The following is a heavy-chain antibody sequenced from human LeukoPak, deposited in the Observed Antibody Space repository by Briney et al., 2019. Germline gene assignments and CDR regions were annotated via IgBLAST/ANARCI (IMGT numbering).Heavy chain of an antibody. J-gene: IGHJ4*02. CDR1: GFTFSNTW. Sequence: GGSLRLSCAASGFTFSNTWMSWVRQAPGKGLEWVSAISGSGGSTYYADSVKGRFTISRDNSKNTLYLQMNSLRAEDTAVYYCAKIFGVVRFDYWGQETLVTVSS. CDR2: ISGSGGST. CDR3: AKIFGVVRFDY. D-gene: IGHD3-3*01. V-gene: IGHV3-23*01.